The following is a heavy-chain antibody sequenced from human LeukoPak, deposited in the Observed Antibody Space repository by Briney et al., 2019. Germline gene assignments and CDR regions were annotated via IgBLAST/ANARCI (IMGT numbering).Heavy chain of an antibody. CDR1: GFTFSSYS. V-gene: IGHV3-21*01. D-gene: IGHD2-15*01. CDR3: ARDPGYCSGGSCYPTFDY. J-gene: IGHJ4*02. Sequence: GGSLRLSCAASGFTFSSYSMNWVRQAPGKGLEWVSSISSSSSYIYYADSVKGRFTISRDNAKNSLYLQMNSLRDEDTAVYYCARDPGYCSGGSCYPTFDYWGQGTLVTVSS. CDR2: ISSSSSYI.